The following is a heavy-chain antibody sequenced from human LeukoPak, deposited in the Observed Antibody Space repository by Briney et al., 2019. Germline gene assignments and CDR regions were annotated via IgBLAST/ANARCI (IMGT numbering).Heavy chain of an antibody. J-gene: IGHJ4*02. CDR1: GFTFSSDS. V-gene: IGHV3-21*01. CDR3: ARDPLELLLDY. Sequence: GGSLRLSCAASGFTFSSDSMNWVRQAPGKGLEWVSSISSSSSYIYYADSVKGRFTISRDNAKNSLYLQMNSLRAEDTAVYYCARDPLELLLDYWGQGTLVTVSS. D-gene: IGHD1-7*01. CDR2: ISSSSSYI.